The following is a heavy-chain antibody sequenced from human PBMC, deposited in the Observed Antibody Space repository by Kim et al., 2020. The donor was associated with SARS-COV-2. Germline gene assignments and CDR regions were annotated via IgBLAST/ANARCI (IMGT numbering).Heavy chain of an antibody. Sequence: SETLSLTCAVSGGSISSGGYSWSWIRQPPGKGLEWIGYIYHSGSTYYNPSLKSRVTISVDRSKNQFSLKLSSVTAADTAVYYCARERGDDYGDYDRYFDYWGQGTLVTVSS. CDR3: ARERGDDYGDYDRYFDY. V-gene: IGHV4-30-2*01. CDR2: IYHSGST. CDR1: GGSISSGGYS. D-gene: IGHD4-17*01. J-gene: IGHJ4*02.